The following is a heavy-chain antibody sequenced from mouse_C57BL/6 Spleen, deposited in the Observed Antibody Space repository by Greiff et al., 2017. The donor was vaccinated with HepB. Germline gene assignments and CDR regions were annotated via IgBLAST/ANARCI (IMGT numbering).Heavy chain of an antibody. CDR1: GFTFSSYA. D-gene: IGHD1-1*01. Sequence: EVQGVESGGGLVKPGGSLKLSCAASGFTFSSYAMSWVRQTPEKRLEWVATISDGGSYTYYPDNVKGRFTISRDNAKNNLYLQMSHLKSEDTAMYYCARDYYGSSYEFAYWGQGTLVTVSA. V-gene: IGHV5-4*01. CDR2: ISDGGSYT. CDR3: ARDYYGSSYEFAY. J-gene: IGHJ3*01.